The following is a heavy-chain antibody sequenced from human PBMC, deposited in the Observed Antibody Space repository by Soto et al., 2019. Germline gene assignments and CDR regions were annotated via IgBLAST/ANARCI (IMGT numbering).Heavy chain of an antibody. V-gene: IGHV1-8*01. CDR2: LNPNSGNT. Sequence: QVQLVQSGAEVKKPGASVKVSCQASGYMFSHYDINWVRQAPGQGLEWMGWLNPNSGNTGYAKKFQGRVTMNRNTSINTAYMELSRRGSDDTAVYYCAKDHGDNWNDGGGGDPWGQGNLCTVSS. J-gene: IGHJ5*02. D-gene: IGHD1-20*01. CDR3: AKDHGDNWNDGGGGDP. CDR1: GYMFSHYD.